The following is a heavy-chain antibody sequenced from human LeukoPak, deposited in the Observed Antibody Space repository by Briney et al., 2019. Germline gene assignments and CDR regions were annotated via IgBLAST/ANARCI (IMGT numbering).Heavy chain of an antibody. V-gene: IGHV4-59*08. Sequence: PSETLSLTCTVSGGSISSYCWSWIRQPPGKGLEWIGYIYYSGSTNYNPSLKSRVTISVDTSKNQFSLKLSSVTAADTAVYYCAGSGSYISAFDIWGQGTMVTVSS. D-gene: IGHD3-10*01. CDR2: IYYSGST. CDR1: GGSISSYC. CDR3: AGSGSYISAFDI. J-gene: IGHJ3*02.